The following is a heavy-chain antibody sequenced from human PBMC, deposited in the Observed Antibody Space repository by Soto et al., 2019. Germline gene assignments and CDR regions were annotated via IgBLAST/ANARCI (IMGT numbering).Heavy chain of an antibody. Sequence: QVQLVQSGAEVKKTGSSVKVSCKASGGTFSIYGFSWVRQAPGQGPEWIGGIIPILTTPNYAQKFQGRVTIVADESTTTVDMELSNLKFEDTAVYYCAASVGIAPAGEGGMDVWGQGTSVTVSS. D-gene: IGHD6-19*01. CDR1: GGTFSIYG. J-gene: IGHJ6*02. CDR2: IIPILTTP. CDR3: AASVGIAPAGEGGMDV. V-gene: IGHV1-69*01.